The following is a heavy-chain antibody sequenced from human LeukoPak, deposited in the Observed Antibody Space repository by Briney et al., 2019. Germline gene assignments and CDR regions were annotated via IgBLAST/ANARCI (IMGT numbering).Heavy chain of an antibody. CDR3: GSHIYPWKYADGFDI. D-gene: IGHD1-7*01. J-gene: IGHJ3*02. Sequence: PGGSLRLSCAASGFTFSTYTMHWVRQAPGKGLEWVALISYDGSNTYYADSVKGRFTISRDNSKNTMYLQVNSLRAEDTAVYYCGSHIYPWKYADGFDIWGQGTMVTVSS. CDR2: ISYDGSNT. CDR1: GFTFSTYT. V-gene: IGHV3-30*04.